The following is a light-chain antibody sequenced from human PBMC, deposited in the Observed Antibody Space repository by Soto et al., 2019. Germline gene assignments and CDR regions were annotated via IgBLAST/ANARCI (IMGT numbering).Light chain of an antibody. CDR3: HKYGSAPHT. CDR2: GAA. CDR1: QSVYSNY. J-gene: IGKJ2*01. Sequence: EIVLTQSPGTLSLSPGERATLSCRASQSVYSNYVDWYQQKPGQAPRLLIYGAASRATGIPDRFSGSGSGTDFTLTISRLEPEDFAVYYCHKYGSAPHTFGQGTKLEIK. V-gene: IGKV3-20*01.